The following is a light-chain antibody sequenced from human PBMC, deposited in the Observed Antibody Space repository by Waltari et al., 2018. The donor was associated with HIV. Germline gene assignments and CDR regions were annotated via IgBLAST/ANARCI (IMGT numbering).Light chain of an antibody. CDR1: QSVSSW. J-gene: IGKJ2*01. Sequence: DIQMTQSPSTLSASVGDRVTITCRASQSVSSWVAWYQQKPGKAPKLLIYRTSNLESGVPSRFSGSGSGTEFTLTISSLQPDDFATYYCQQWYSFGQGTILEIK. CDR2: RTS. V-gene: IGKV1-5*03. CDR3: QQWYS.